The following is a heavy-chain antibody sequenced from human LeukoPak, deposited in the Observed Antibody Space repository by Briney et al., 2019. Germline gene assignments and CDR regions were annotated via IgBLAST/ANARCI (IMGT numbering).Heavy chain of an antibody. J-gene: IGHJ6*02. D-gene: IGHD4-17*01. CDR2: INPSDGGT. CDR1: GYTFTNYY. CDR3: ARDTRTMTAVTRGQHYYYGLDV. V-gene: IGHV1-46*01. Sequence: ASVKVSCKASGYTFTNYYLQWVRQAPGHGLEWMAIINPSDGGTYYEQKLPGRVTVTRDTSTSTVYMELSSLRSEDTAVYYCARDTRTMTAVTRGQHYYYGLDVWGQGTTVTVSS.